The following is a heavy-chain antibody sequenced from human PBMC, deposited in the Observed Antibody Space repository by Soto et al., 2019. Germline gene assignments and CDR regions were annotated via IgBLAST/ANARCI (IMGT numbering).Heavy chain of an antibody. J-gene: IGHJ4*02. D-gene: IGHD6-6*01. Sequence: QVQLQQWGAGLLKPSETLSLTCAVDGGSFSTDYWSWIRQPPGKGLEWIGEINPSGGTNYNPSLKSRVTISVATSKNQVYLKLSSVTAADTAVYYCARVLAARASRDFDYWGQGTLVTVSS. CDR3: ARVLAARASRDFDY. CDR1: GGSFSTDY. CDR2: INPSGGT. V-gene: IGHV4-34*01.